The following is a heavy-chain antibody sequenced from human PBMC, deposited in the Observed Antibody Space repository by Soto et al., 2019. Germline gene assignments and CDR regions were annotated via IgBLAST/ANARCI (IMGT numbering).Heavy chain of an antibody. D-gene: IGHD3-22*01. Sequence: PGGSLRLSCAASGFTFSSYAMHWVRQAPGKGLEWVAVISYDGSNKYYADSVKGRFTISRDNSKNTLYLQMNSLRAEDTAVYYCARDLIVVVMQIDYWGQGTLVTVSS. V-gene: IGHV3-30-3*01. CDR3: ARDLIVVVMQIDY. CDR1: GFTFSSYA. J-gene: IGHJ4*02. CDR2: ISYDGSNK.